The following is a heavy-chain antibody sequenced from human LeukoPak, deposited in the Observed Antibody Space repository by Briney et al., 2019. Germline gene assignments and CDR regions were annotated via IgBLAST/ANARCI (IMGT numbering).Heavy chain of an antibody. CDR3: ARGLVMGANG. V-gene: IGHV3-48*03. D-gene: IGHD1-26*01. J-gene: IGHJ4*02. Sequence: GGSLRLSCAASGFTFSSYEMNWVRQAPGKGLEWVSYISSSGSTIYYADFVKGRFTISRDNAKNSLYLQMNSLRAEDTAVYYCARGLVMGANGRGQGTLVTVSS. CDR1: GFTFSSYE. CDR2: ISSSGSTI.